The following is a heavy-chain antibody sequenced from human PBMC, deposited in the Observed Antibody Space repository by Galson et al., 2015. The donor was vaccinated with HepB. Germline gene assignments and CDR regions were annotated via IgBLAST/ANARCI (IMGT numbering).Heavy chain of an antibody. D-gene: IGHD3-3*01. CDR1: GFTSGDYA. CDR3: TREFRHYDFWSGYPNDAFDI. Sequence: SLRLSCAASGFTSGDYAMSWFRQAPGRGLEWVGFIRSKAYGGTTEYAASVKGIFTISRDVSKSIAYLQMNILKTEDTAVYYCTREFRHYDFWSGYPNDAFDIWGQGTMVTVSS. CDR2: IRSKAYGGTT. J-gene: IGHJ3*02. V-gene: IGHV3-49*03.